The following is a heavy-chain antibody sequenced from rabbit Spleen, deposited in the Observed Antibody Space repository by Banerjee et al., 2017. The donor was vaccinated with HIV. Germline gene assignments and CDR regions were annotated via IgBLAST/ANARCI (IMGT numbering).Heavy chain of an antibody. Sequence: QEQLVESGGGLVQPEGSLTLTCTASGFSFSSVFWMCWVRQAPGKGLEWIACINTYTGKSVYASWATGRFTISRTSSTTVTLQMTSLTAADTATYFCARDLTSVVGWNFNLWGPGTLVTVS. D-gene: IGHD1-1*01. CDR1: GFSFSSVFW. J-gene: IGHJ4*01. V-gene: IGHV1S45*01. CDR2: INTYTGKS. CDR3: ARDLTSVVGWNFNL.